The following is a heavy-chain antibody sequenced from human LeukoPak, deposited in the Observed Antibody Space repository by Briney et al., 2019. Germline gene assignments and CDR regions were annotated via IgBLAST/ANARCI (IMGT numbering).Heavy chain of an antibody. Sequence: SVKVSRKSSGGTFSSYAISWVRQAPGQGLEWMGGIIPLFGTANNAQKFRGRVTITGDESTSTAYMELRSLRSEDTAVYYCASYSGPGSFDYCGQGTPVTVSS. CDR3: ASYSGPGSFDY. J-gene: IGHJ4*02. D-gene: IGHD3-10*01. CDR2: IIPLFGTA. V-gene: IGHV1-69*01. CDR1: GGTFSSYA.